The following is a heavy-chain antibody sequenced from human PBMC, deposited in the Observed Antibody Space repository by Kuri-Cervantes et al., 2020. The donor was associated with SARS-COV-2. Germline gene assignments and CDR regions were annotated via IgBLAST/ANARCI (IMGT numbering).Heavy chain of an antibody. J-gene: IGHJ1*01. CDR1: GFSLTTSGVG. CDR3: AHYMAVAGRGPAEYLQH. V-gene: IGHV2-5*02. Sequence: GPTLVKPTQTLTLTCTFSGFSLTTSGVGVGWIRQPPGKALEWLAIIYWDDDKRYSPSLKSRLTITKDTSKNRVVLTMTNMDPVDTATYYCAHYMAVAGRGPAEYLQHWGQGTLVTVSS. CDR2: IYWDDDK. D-gene: IGHD6-19*01.